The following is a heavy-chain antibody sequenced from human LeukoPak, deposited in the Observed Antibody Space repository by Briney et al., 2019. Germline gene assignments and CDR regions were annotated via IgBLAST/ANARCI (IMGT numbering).Heavy chain of an antibody. J-gene: IGHJ4*02. CDR3: AKDPNSGWGDY. V-gene: IGHV3-23*01. D-gene: IGHD6-19*01. CDR2: ISGSDGGT. CDR1: GLSFSSFA. Sequence: GGSLRLSCAASGLSFSSFAMSWVRQAPGKGLEWVSAISGSDGGTYYADSVKGRFTISRDNSKNTLSLQMNSLRAEDTAAYYCAKDPNSGWGDYWGQGTPVTVSS.